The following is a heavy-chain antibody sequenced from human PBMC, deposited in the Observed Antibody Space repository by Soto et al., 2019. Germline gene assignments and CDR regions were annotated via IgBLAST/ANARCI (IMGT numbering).Heavy chain of an antibody. J-gene: IGHJ5*02. Sequence: EVQLVESGGGLVQPGGSLRLSCAASGFTFSSYSMNWVRQAPGKGLEWVSYISSSISTIYYADSVKGRFTISRDNAKNSLYLQMNSLRAEDTAVYYCARHPERIADIGGFDPWGQGTLVTVSS. D-gene: IGHD6-13*01. CDR2: ISSSISTI. V-gene: IGHV3-48*01. CDR1: GFTFSSYS. CDR3: ARHPERIADIGGFDP.